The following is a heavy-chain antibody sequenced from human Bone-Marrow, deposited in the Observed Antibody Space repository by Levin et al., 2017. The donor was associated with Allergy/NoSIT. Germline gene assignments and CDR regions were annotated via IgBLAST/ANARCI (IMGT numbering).Heavy chain of an antibody. CDR1: GFTFSSYG. CDR2: ISYDGSNK. V-gene: IGHV3-30*18. Sequence: GGSLRLSCAASGFTFSSYGMHWVRQAPGKGLEWVAVISYDGSNKYYADSVKGRFTISRDNSKNTLYLQMNSLRAEDTAVYYCAKTQKPNLRYFDWLLTEDDYFDYWGQGTLVTVSS. J-gene: IGHJ4*02. CDR3: AKTQKPNLRYFDWLLTEDDYFDY. D-gene: IGHD3-9*01.